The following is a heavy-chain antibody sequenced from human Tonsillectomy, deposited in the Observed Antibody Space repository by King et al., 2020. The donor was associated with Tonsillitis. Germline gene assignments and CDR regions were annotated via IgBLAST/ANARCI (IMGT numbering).Heavy chain of an antibody. CDR2: IYPGDSDT. CDR3: ARQKEAGAVAGTYDAFDI. D-gene: IGHD6-19*01. CDR1: GYSFTSYW. V-gene: IGHV5-51*01. Sequence: QLVQSGAEVKKPGESLKISCKGSGYSFTSYWIGWVRQMPGKGLEWMGIIYPGDSDTRYSPSFQGQVTISADKSISTAYLQWSSLKASDTAMYYCARQKEAGAVAGTYDAFDIWGQGTMVNVSS. J-gene: IGHJ3*02.